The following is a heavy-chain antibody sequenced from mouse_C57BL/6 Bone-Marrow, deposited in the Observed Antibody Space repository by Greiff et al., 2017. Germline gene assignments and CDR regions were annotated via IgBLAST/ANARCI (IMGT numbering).Heavy chain of an antibody. CDR3: ARWGLAPDYYGSSYFDY. D-gene: IGHD1-1*01. CDR1: GYTFTDYY. V-gene: IGHV1-76*01. J-gene: IGHJ2*01. Sequence: VQLQQSGAELVRPGASVKLSCKASGYTFTDYYINWVKQRPGQGLEWIARIYPGSGNTNYNEKFKGKATLTAEKSSSTAYIQLSSLTSEDSAVYFCARWGLAPDYYGSSYFDYWGQGTTLTVSS. CDR2: IYPGSGNT.